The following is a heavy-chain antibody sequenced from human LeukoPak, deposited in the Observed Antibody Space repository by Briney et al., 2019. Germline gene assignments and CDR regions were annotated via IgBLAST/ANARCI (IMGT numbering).Heavy chain of an antibody. CDR3: AKDLSGYGPYWYFDL. CDR2: ITGSGDSA. D-gene: IGHD6-25*01. V-gene: IGHV3-23*01. Sequence: GGSLRLSCAASGFTFSSYAMTWVRQAPGKGLEWVSAITGSGDSAYYSDSVKGRFTISRDNSKNTLYLQMNNLRAEDSAVYYCAKDLSGYGPYWYFDLWGRGTLVTVSS. CDR1: GFTFSSYA. J-gene: IGHJ2*01.